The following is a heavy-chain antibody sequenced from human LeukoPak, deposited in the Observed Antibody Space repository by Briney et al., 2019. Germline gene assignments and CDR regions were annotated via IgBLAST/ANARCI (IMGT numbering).Heavy chain of an antibody. V-gene: IGHV3-23*01. CDR1: GFTFSSYA. D-gene: IGHD7-27*01. CDR3: AKAGSGYYYYYMDV. Sequence: GGSLRLSCAASGFTFSSYAMSWVRQAPGKGLEWVSAISGSGGSTYYADSVKGRFTISRDNSKNTLYLQMNSLKAEDTAVYYCAKAGSGYYYYYMDVWGKGTTVTVSS. CDR2: ISGSGGST. J-gene: IGHJ6*03.